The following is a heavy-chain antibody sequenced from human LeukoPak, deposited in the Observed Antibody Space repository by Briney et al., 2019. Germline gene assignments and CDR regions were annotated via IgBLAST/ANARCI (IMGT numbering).Heavy chain of an antibody. CDR2: INHSGST. D-gene: IGHD3-10*01. V-gene: IGHV4-34*01. CDR1: GGSFSGYY. CDR3: ARGLTYYYGSGSYDRGLNWFDP. Sequence: PSETLSLTCAVCGGSFSGYYWSWIRQPPGKGLEWIGEINHSGSTNYNPSLKSRVTISVDTSKNQFSLKLSSVTAADTAVYYCARGLTYYYGSGSYDRGLNWFDPWGQGTLVTVSS. J-gene: IGHJ5*02.